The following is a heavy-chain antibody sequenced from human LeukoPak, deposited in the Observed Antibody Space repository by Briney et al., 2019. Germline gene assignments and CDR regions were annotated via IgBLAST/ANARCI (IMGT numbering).Heavy chain of an antibody. V-gene: IGHV3-53*01. CDR2: IYSGGST. D-gene: IGHD2-2*01. CDR3: ARGLGYCTSTTCLLPFDY. J-gene: IGHJ4*02. Sequence: GGSLRLSCAASGFTASTYYMSCVRHAPREGLECVSVIYSGGSTYYADSVKGRFTVSRDNSKNTLYLQMNSLRAEDTAMYYCARGLGYCTSTTCLLPFDYWGQGTLVTVSS. CDR1: GFTASTYY.